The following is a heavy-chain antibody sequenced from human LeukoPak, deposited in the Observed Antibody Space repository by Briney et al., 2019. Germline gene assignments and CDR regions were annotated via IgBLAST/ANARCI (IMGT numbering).Heavy chain of an antibody. CDR3: VRGHGYNLEDYFDN. J-gene: IGHJ4*02. Sequence: GGSLRLSCAASGFTFSTYWMGWVRQAPGKGLEWVSLVAWDGGGTFFADSVKGRFTVSRDNSKNSLSLYMNSLTTEDTALYYCVRGHGYNLEDYFDNWGQGTLVTVSS. V-gene: IGHV3-43*01. CDR1: GFTFSTYW. D-gene: IGHD5-24*01. CDR2: VAWDGGGT.